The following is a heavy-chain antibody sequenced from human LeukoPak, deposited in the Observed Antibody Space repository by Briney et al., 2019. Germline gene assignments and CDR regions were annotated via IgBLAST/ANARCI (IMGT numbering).Heavy chain of an antibody. CDR2: IYPGDSET. CDR3: ARQPQSCSGGSCYNPGYDAFDM. CDR1: GYSFINYW. V-gene: IGHV5-51*01. J-gene: IGHJ3*02. Sequence: GESLKISCKGSGYSFINYWIGWVRQMPGKGLEWMGIIYPGDSETRYSPSFQGQVTISADKSINTAYLQWSSLKASDTAMYYCARQPQSCSGGSCYNPGYDAFDMWGQGTMVTVSS. D-gene: IGHD2-15*01.